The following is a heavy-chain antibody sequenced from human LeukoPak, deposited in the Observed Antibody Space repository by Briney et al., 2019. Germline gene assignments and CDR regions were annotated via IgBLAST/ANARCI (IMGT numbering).Heavy chain of an antibody. V-gene: IGHV1-69*04. Sequence: ASVKVSCKASGGTFSSYAISWVRQAPGQGLKWMGRIIPILGIANYAQKFQGRVTITADKSTSTAYMELSSLRSEDTAVYYCARETISITMVRGVISDAFDIWGQGTMVTVSS. CDR2: IIPILGIA. CDR1: GGTFSSYA. CDR3: ARETISITMVRGVISDAFDI. J-gene: IGHJ3*02. D-gene: IGHD3-10*01.